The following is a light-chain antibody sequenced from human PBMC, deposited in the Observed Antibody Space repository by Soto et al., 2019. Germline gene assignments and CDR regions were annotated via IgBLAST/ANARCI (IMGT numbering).Light chain of an antibody. CDR2: VEGSGNY. J-gene: IGLJ2*01. Sequence: QSVLTQSSSASASLGSSVKLTCTLSSGHSSYIIAWHQQQTGKAPRFLMTVEGSGNYNKGSGVPDRVSGSSAGADRYLTISNLQSEDEATYYYDTWDTNTQVFGGGTKVTVL. CDR1: SGHSSYI. CDR3: DTWDTNTQV. V-gene: IGLV4-60*03.